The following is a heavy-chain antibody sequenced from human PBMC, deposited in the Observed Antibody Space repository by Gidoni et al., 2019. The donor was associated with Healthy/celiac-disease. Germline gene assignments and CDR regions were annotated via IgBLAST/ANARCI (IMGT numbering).Heavy chain of an antibody. CDR2: ISSSGSTI. CDR1: GFTFSSYE. CDR3: ARPEVGYSGYDLDY. V-gene: IGHV3-48*03. J-gene: IGHJ4*02. D-gene: IGHD5-12*01. Sequence: EVQLVESGGGLVQPGGSLRLSCAASGFTFSSYEMNWVRQAPGKGLEWVSYISSSGSTIYYADSVKGRFTISRDNAKNSLYLQMNSLRAEDTAVYYCARPEVGYSGYDLDYWGQGTLVTVSS.